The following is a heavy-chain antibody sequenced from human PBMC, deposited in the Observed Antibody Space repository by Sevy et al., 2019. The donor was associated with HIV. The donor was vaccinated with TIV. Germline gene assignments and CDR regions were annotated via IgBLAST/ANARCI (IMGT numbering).Heavy chain of an antibody. CDR1: GFIFSSYG. D-gene: IGHD3-10*01. CDR2: ISYDGSTK. Sequence: GGSLRLSCGASGFIFSSYGMHWVRQAPGKGLEWVAVISYDGSTKYYADSVKGRFTISRDNSKNTLYMEMNSLRAEDTARYYCAKDREGRTVRGEYYYGMDVWGQGTTVTVSS. J-gene: IGHJ6*02. CDR3: AKDREGRTVRGEYYYGMDV. V-gene: IGHV3-30*18.